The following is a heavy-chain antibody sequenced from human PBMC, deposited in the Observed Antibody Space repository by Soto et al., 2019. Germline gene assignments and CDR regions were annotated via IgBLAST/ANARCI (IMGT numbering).Heavy chain of an antibody. V-gene: IGHV3-53*01. CDR3: AGRVGATNYGMDV. J-gene: IGHJ6*02. CDR2: IYSGGST. CDR1: EFTVSSNY. Sequence: GSLRLSCAASEFTVSSNYMNWVRQAPGKGLECVSTIYSGGSTYYADSVKGRFTISRDNSKNTLYLQMNNLRAEDTAVYYCAGRVGATNYGMDVWGQGTTVTVSS. D-gene: IGHD1-26*01.